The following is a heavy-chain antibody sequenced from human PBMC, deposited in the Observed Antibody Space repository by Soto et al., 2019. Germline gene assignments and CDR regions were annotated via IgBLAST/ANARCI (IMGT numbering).Heavy chain of an antibody. V-gene: IGHV3-33*06. CDR3: AKASDGDYYFDY. J-gene: IGHJ4*02. CDR2: IWYDGSNK. CDR1: GFTFSSYG. D-gene: IGHD4-17*01. Sequence: LRLSCAASGFTFSSYGMHWVRQAPGKGLEWVAVIWYDGSNKYYADSVKGRFTISRDNSKNTLYLQMDSLRAEDTAVYYCAKASDGDYYFDYWGQGTLVTVSS.